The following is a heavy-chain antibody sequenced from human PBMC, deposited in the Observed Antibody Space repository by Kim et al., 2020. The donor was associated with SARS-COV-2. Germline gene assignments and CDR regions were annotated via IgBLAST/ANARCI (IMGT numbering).Heavy chain of an antibody. Sequence: GGSLRLSCAASGFTFSSYGMHWVRQAPGKGLEWVAVIWYDGSNKYYADSVKGRFTISRDNSKNTLYLQMNSLRAEDTAVYYCAKGNAGQQLSLDYWGQGTLVTVSS. CDR1: GFTFSSYG. J-gene: IGHJ4*02. CDR3: AKGNAGQQLSLDY. D-gene: IGHD6-13*01. V-gene: IGHV3-33*06. CDR2: IWYDGSNK.